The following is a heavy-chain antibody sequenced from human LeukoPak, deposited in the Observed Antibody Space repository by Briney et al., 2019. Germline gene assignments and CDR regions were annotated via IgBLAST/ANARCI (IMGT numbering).Heavy chain of an antibody. V-gene: IGHV5-51*01. CDR3: ARQSTNYYYGMDV. Sequence: GESLKISCKGSGYSFTSYRIGWVRQMPGKGLEWMGIIYPGDSDTRYSPSFQGQVTISADKSISTAYLQWSSLKASDTAMYYCARQSTNYYYGMDVWGQGTTVTVSS. J-gene: IGHJ6*02. CDR1: GYSFTSYR. CDR2: IYPGDSDT. D-gene: IGHD5/OR15-5a*01.